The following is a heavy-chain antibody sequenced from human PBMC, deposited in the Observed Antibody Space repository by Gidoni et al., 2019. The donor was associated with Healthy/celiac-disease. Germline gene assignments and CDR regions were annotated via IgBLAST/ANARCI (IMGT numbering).Heavy chain of an antibody. CDR3: TTGGFGGSGSYYTLYYYYYGMDV. V-gene: IGHV3-15*01. CDR2: IKSKTDGGTT. J-gene: IGHJ6*02. Sequence: EVQLVESGGGLVKPGGSLRLSCAASGFTFSNAWMRWVRQPPGKGLEWVGRIKSKTDGGTTDYAAPVKGRFTISRDDSKNTLYLQMNSLKTEDTAVYYCTTGGFGGSGSYYTLYYYYYGMDVWGQGTTVTVSS. D-gene: IGHD3-10*01. CDR1: GFTFSNAW.